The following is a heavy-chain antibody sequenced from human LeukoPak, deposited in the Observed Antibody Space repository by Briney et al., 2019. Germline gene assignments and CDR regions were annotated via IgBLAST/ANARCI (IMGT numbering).Heavy chain of an antibody. D-gene: IGHD2-21*01. CDR2: IFHRGST. CDR3: ARRWWGLLYYYYMDV. Sequence: SETLSLTCAVSGGSISSSNWWSWVRQPPGKGLEWIGEIFHRGSTNYNPSLKRRVTISVDTYKNQFSLKLSSVTAADTAVYYCARRWWGLLYYYYMDVWGKGTTVTVSS. J-gene: IGHJ6*03. CDR1: GGSISSSNW. V-gene: IGHV4-4*02.